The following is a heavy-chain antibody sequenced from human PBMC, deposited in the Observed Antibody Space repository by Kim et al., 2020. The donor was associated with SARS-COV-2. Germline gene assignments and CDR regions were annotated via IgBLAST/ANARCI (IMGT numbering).Heavy chain of an antibody. CDR3: ASGRLLWFGELFVGMD. CDR2: ISYDGSNK. D-gene: IGHD3-10*01. V-gene: IGHV3-30*04. J-gene: IGHJ6*01. Sequence: GGSLRLSCAASGFTFSSYAMHWVRQAPGKGLEWVAVISYDGSNKYYADSVKGRFTISRDNSKNTLYLQMNSLRAEDTAVYYCASGRLLWFGELFVGMD. CDR1: GFTFSSYA.